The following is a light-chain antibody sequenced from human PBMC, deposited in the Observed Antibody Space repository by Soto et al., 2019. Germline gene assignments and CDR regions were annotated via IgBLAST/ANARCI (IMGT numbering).Light chain of an antibody. Sequence: QSVLTQPASVSGSPGQSITISCTGTSSDVGGYEFVSWYQQHPDNAPKLIIYDVSDRPSGESSRFSGSKSANTASLTISGLQAEDEADYYCSSYTSSGTYVFGTGTMVTVL. V-gene: IGLV2-14*01. CDR2: DVS. J-gene: IGLJ1*01. CDR3: SSYTSSGTYV. CDR1: SSDVGGYEF.